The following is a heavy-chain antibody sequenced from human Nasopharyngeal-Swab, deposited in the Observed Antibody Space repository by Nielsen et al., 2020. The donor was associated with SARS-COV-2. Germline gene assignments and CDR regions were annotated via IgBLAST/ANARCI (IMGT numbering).Heavy chain of an antibody. D-gene: IGHD6-19*01. J-gene: IGHJ4*02. CDR2: IWYDGSNK. CDR3: ARDLAVAEYRGDYFDY. Sequence: VRQAQGKGLEWVAVIWYDGSNKYYAESVKGRFTIHRDNSENTLYLQMNSLRAEDTAVYYCARDLAVAEYRGDYFDYWGQGTRVTVSS. V-gene: IGHV3-33*01.